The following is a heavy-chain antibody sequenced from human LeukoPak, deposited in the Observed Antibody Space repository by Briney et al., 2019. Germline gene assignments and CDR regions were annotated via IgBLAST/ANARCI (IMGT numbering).Heavy chain of an antibody. CDR2: INPNSGGT. D-gene: IGHD3-22*01. CDR1: GYTFTGYY. V-gene: IGHV1-2*02. J-gene: IGHJ4*02. CDR3: ARDDSSGYSFDY. Sequence: ASVKVSCKASGYTFTGYYMHWVRQAPGQGLEWMGWINPNSGGTNYAQKFQGGVTMTRDTSISTAYMELSRLRSDDTAVYYCARDDSSGYSFDYWGQGTLVTVSS.